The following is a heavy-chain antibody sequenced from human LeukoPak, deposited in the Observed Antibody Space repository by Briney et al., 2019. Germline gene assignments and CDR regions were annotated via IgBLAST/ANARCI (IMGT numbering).Heavy chain of an antibody. CDR1: GGSISSYY. Sequence: SETLSLTCTVSGGSISSYYWSWIRQPPGKGLEWIGYIYYSGSTNYNPSLKSRVTISVDTSKNQFSLKLSSVTAADTAVYYCARAHEWEPTVYAFDIWGQGTMVTVSS. V-gene: IGHV4-59*01. CDR2: IYYSGST. CDR3: ARAHEWEPTVYAFDI. D-gene: IGHD1-26*01. J-gene: IGHJ3*02.